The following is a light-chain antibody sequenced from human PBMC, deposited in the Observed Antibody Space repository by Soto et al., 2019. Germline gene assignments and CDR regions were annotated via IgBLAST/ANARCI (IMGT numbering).Light chain of an antibody. CDR2: AAS. V-gene: IGKV1-8*01. CDR3: QQKYRSPLT. CDR1: QYITSD. J-gene: IGKJ4*01. Sequence: IRLAQSQPLRSARTGDRPTMTRRASQYITSDLAWYQQKPGKAPKLLIYAASSLQSGVPPRFSGGGSGTDFTLTISSLQPEDFASYYCQQKYRSPLTFGGGTKVDI.